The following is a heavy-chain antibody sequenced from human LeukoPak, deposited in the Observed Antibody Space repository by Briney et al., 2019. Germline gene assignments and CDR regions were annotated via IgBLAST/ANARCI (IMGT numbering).Heavy chain of an antibody. CDR2: IIPIFGTA. CDR3: ARGGYYGSGSYYKLGENWFDP. D-gene: IGHD3-10*01. CDR1: GGTFSSYA. Sequence: SVKVSCKASGGTFSSYAISWVRQAPGQGLEWMGRIIPIFGTANYAQKFQGRVTITTGESTSTAYMELSSLRSEDTAVYYCARGGYYGSGSYYKLGENWFDPWGQGTLVTASS. V-gene: IGHV1-69*05. J-gene: IGHJ5*02.